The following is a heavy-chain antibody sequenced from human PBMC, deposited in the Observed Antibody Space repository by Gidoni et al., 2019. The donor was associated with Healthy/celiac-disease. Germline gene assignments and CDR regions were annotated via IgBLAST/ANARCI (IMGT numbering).Heavy chain of an antibody. J-gene: IGHJ4*02. CDR2: INPNRGGT. D-gene: IGHD3-22*01. Sequence: VQLVQSGAEVKKPGASVKVSCTASGYTFTGYYMHWVRQAPGQGLEWMGWINPNRGGTNYAQKFQGRVTMTRETSISKAYMELSRLRSDDTAVYYCAREGKIGEYYDSSGYSDYWGQGTLVTVSS. V-gene: IGHV1-2*02. CDR1: GYTFTGYY. CDR3: AREGKIGEYYDSSGYSDY.